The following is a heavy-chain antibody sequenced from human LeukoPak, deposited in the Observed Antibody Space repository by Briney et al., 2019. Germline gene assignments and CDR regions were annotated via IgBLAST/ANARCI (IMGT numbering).Heavy chain of an antibody. CDR3: ARDSAECTGGYCYLVS. CDR2: ISSSSIYI. J-gene: IGHJ4*02. V-gene: IGHV3-21*01. D-gene: IGHD2-8*02. Sequence: GGSLRLSCAASGFTFSSYNMNWVRQAPGKGLEWVSSISSSSIYIYYADSVKGRFTISRDNAKNTLYLQMNSLRAEDTAVYYCARDSAECTGGYCYLVSWGQGTLVTVSS. CDR1: GFTFSSYN.